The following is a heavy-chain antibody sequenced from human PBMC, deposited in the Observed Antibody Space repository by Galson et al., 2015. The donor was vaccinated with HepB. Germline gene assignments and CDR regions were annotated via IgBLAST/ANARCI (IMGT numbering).Heavy chain of an antibody. V-gene: IGHV1-2*04. CDR1: GYTFNGYY. Sequence: SVKVSCKASGYTFNGYYMHWVRQAPGQGLEWMGWINPNSGGTNYAQKFQGWVNMTRDTSISTAYMELSRLRSDDTAVYYCARELPRATANYGMDVWGQGTTVTVSS. J-gene: IGHJ6*02. D-gene: IGHD1-26*01. CDR3: ARELPRATANYGMDV. CDR2: INPNSGGT.